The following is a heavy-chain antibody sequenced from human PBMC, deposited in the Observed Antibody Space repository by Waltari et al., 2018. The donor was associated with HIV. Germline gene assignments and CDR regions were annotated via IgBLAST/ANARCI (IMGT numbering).Heavy chain of an antibody. CDR1: GFTFSNYW. CDR2: INSDGSST. D-gene: IGHD2-15*01. V-gene: IGHV3-74*01. CDR3: ARAGGNCSGGSCSLLTDY. Sequence: EVQLVESGGGLVQPGGSLRLSCAASGFTFSNYWMHWVRQLPGKGLLWVARINSDGSSTSYADSAKGRLTISRDNAKNTLFLQMNSLRAEDTAVYYCARAGGNCSGGSCSLLTDYWGQGTLVTVSS. J-gene: IGHJ4*02.